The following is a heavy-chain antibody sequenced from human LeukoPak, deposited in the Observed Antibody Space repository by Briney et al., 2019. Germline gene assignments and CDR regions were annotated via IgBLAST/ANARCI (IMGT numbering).Heavy chain of an antibody. Sequence: SSESPSLTCTVSGGSINSYFWSWIRPPPGKGLEWIGYIYYSGSTNYNPSLKSRVTISVDTSKNQFSLKLSSVTAADTAVYYCARHPELLRDFDYWGQGTLVTVSS. D-gene: IGHD3-10*01. J-gene: IGHJ4*02. CDR1: GGSINSYF. CDR3: ARHPELLRDFDY. CDR2: IYYSGST. V-gene: IGHV4-59*08.